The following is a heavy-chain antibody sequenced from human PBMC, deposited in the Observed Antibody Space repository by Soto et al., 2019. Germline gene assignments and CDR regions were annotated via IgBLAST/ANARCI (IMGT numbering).Heavy chain of an antibody. CDR3: AKDKGIVGATPHY. J-gene: IGHJ4*02. D-gene: IGHD1-26*01. CDR2: ISYDGSNK. Sequence: QVQLVESGGGVVQPGRSLRLSCAASGFTFSSYGMHWVRQAPGKGLEMVAVISYDGSNKYYADSVKGRFTSSRDNSKTTRYLQMNSLRAEDTAVYYCAKDKGIVGATPHYWGQGTLVTVSS. CDR1: GFTFSSYG. V-gene: IGHV3-30*18.